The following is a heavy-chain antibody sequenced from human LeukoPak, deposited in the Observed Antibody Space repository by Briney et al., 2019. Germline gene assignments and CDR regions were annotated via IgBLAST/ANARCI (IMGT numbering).Heavy chain of an antibody. CDR3: ARHDYDSSGYRRDYYFDF. J-gene: IGHJ4*02. D-gene: IGHD3-22*01. CDR2: VCDRGTT. CDR1: GGSISSTGYC. V-gene: IGHV4-39*01. Sequence: PSETLSLTCTVSGGSISSTGYCWGWIRQPPGKGLEWIGSVCDRGTTFYNLSLKSRLAMSVDTSKNQFSLRLRFVTAADTSVYYCARHDYDSSGYRRDYYFDFWGQGTPVTVSS.